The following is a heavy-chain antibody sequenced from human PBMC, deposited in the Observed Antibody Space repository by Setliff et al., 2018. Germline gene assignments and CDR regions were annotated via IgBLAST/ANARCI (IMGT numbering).Heavy chain of an antibody. Sequence: SETLSLTCAAYGGTFSDYHWTWIRQSPEKGLEWIGEIYHRGSTNYNPTLKSRVTISIDTSKDQFSLKLISMTAADTAVYYCARGRNIAARLLDSWGQGTLVTVSS. D-gene: IGHD6-6*01. V-gene: IGHV4-34*01. J-gene: IGHJ4*02. CDR2: IYHRGST. CDR1: GGTFSDYH. CDR3: ARGRNIAARLLDS.